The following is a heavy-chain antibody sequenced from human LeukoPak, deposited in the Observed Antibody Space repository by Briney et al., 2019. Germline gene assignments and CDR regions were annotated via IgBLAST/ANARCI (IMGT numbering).Heavy chain of an antibody. CDR2: VTRQGSTT. Sequence: PGGSLRLSCAASGFAFSAYTMHWVRQAPGKGLEWVSFVTRQGSTTNYADSVRGRFTISRDNSKNSLFLQMNTLKTEDTALYYCAKERDGHKDGFDYWGQGTLVTVSS. J-gene: IGHJ4*02. CDR1: GFAFSAYT. D-gene: IGHD5-24*01. CDR3: AKERDGHKDGFDY. V-gene: IGHV3-43*01.